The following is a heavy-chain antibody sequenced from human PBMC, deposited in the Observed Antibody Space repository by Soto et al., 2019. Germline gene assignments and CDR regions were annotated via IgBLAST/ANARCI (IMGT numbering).Heavy chain of an antibody. V-gene: IGHV3-23*01. CDR1: GFTFSSYA. CDR3: AKDPTRLSRNAFDI. J-gene: IGHJ3*02. CDR2: ISGSGGST. Sequence: GGSLRLSWAASGFTFSSYAMSWVRQAPGKGLGWVSAISGSGGSTYYANSVKGRFTISRDNSKNTLYLQLNSLRAEDTAVYDCAKDPTRLSRNAFDIWGQGTMVTVSS. D-gene: IGHD6-6*01.